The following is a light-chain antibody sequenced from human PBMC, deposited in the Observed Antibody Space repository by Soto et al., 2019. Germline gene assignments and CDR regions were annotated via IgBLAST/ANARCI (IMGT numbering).Light chain of an antibody. CDR2: LAS. Sequence: TLSAFPRHRVTLCCRASQAVNTRLAWYQHKPGQAPRLLIYLASNRAAGVPARFSGSGSGTDFTLTISNVEPDDFAVYYCHQRQRWPLTFGEGTKVDI. CDR1: QAVNTR. V-gene: IGKV3-11*01. CDR3: HQRQRWPLT. J-gene: IGKJ4*01.